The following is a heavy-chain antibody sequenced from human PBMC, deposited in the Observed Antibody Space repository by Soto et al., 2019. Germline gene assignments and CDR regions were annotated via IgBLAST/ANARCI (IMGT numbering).Heavy chain of an antibody. CDR1: GFTFSSYA. CDR2: ISGSGGST. V-gene: IGHV3-23*01. D-gene: IGHD3-3*01. Sequence: GGSLRLSCAASGFTFSSYAMSWVRQAPGKGLEWVSAISGSGGSTYYADSVKGRFTISRDNSKNTLYLQMNSLRAEDTAVYYCAKGVLEWLLYGLYYYYMDVWGKGTTVTVSS. CDR3: AKGVLEWLLYGLYYYYMDV. J-gene: IGHJ6*03.